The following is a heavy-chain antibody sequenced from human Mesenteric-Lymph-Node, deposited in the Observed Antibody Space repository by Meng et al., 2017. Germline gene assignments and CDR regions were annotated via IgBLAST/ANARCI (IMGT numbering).Heavy chain of an antibody. D-gene: IGHD6-6*01. Sequence: QVQLQEPGPGLVRPSETLSLTCTVSGGSVSSGSYYWSWIRQPPGKGLEWIGYISYSGSTNYNPSLRSRVTISVDTSKNQFSLRLNSVTAADTAVYYCARDLGSIAALGYWGQGTLVTVSS. CDR3: ARDLGSIAALGY. V-gene: IGHV4-61*01. CDR1: GGSVSSGSYY. CDR2: ISYSGST. J-gene: IGHJ4*02.